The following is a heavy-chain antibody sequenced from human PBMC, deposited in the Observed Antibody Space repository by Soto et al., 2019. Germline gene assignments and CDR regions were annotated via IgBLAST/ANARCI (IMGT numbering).Heavy chain of an antibody. J-gene: IGHJ4*02. CDR3: ARGRPITIFGVVIQYYFDY. Sequence: GASVKVSCKASGYTFTSYGIDWVRQAPGQGLEWLGWISAYDGNTKYAQILQGRVSLTTDTSTNTAYMELRSLRSEDTAVYYCARGRPITIFGVVIQYYFDYWGQGTLVTVSS. D-gene: IGHD3-3*01. CDR2: ISAYDGNT. CDR1: GYTFTSYG. V-gene: IGHV1-18*01.